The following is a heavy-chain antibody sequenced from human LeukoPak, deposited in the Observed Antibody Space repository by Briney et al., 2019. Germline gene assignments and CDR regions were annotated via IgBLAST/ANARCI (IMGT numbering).Heavy chain of an antibody. D-gene: IGHD1-26*01. V-gene: IGHV3-48*03. CDR1: GFIFSKDE. J-gene: IGHJ3*02. Sequence: GGSLRLSCAASGFIFSKDEMNWVRQSPGKGLEWVAYISSNGNGIYYAVSVKGRFTISRDNAKNSLYLQMNSLRAEDMALCYCAKSIVGATMGAFDIWGQGTMVTVSS. CDR2: ISSNGNGI. CDR3: AKSIVGATMGAFDI.